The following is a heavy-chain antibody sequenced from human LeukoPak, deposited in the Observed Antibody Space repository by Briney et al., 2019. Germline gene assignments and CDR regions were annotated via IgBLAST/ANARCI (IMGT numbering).Heavy chain of an antibody. Sequence: PGGSLRLSCAASGFTFSSYSMNWVRQAPGKGLEWVSSISSSSSYIYYADSVKGRFTISRDNAKNSLYLQMNSLRAEDTAVYYCARDPPRFYSGYDLDYWGQGTLVTVSS. CDR1: GFTFSSYS. J-gene: IGHJ4*02. V-gene: IGHV3-21*01. CDR3: ARDPPRFYSGYDLDY. D-gene: IGHD5-12*01. CDR2: ISSSSSYI.